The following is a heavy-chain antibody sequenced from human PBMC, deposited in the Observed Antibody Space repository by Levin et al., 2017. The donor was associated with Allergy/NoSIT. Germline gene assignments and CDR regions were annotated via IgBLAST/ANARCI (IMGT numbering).Heavy chain of an antibody. Sequence: GESLKISCAASGFTFSSYSMNWVRQAPGKGLEWVSSISSSSSYIYYADSVKGRFTISRDNAKNSLYLQMNSLRAEDTAVYYCARDANGLSMIVGIRAFDIWGQGTMVTVSS. D-gene: IGHD3-22*01. J-gene: IGHJ3*02. V-gene: IGHV3-21*01. CDR1: GFTFSSYS. CDR3: ARDANGLSMIVGIRAFDI. CDR2: ISSSSSYI.